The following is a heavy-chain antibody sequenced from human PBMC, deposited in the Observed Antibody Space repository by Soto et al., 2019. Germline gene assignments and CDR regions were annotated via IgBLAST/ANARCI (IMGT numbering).Heavy chain of an antibody. CDR3: ARTRSYSVSDL. CDR1: GYTFTSYA. D-gene: IGHD3-10*01. CDR2: INAGNGNT. J-gene: IGHJ4*02. V-gene: IGHV1-3*01. Sequence: QVQLVQSGAEVKKPGASVKVSCKASGYTFTSYAMHWVRQAPGQRLEWMGRINAGNGNTKYSQKSQGRVTITRDTIASTAYMELSNLRSEDTAVYYLARTRSYSVSDLWGQGSLVTVSS.